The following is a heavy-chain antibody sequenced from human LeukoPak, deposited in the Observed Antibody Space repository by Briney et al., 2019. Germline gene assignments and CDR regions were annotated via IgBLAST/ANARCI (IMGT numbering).Heavy chain of an antibody. CDR2: IIPIFGTA. D-gene: IGHD3-16*01. CDR3: ARDIAGGLDY. V-gene: IGHV1-69*13. J-gene: IGHJ4*02. Sequence: PVKVSCKASGGTFSSYAISWVRQAPGQGLEWMGGIIPIFGTANYAQKFQGRVTITADESTSTAYVELSSLRSEDTAVYYCARDIAGGLDYWGQGTLVTVSS. CDR1: GGTFSSYA.